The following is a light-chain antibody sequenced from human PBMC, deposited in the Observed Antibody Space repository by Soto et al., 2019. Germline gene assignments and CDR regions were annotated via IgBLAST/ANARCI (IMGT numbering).Light chain of an antibody. V-gene: IGLV2-23*02. Sequence: QSALTQPDSVSGSPGQSITISCTGTSSDVGSYNLVSWYQQHPGKAPKLMIYEVSKRPSGVSNRFSGYKSGNTASLTISGLQAEDEADYFCCSYAGTRRVFGTGTKLTVL. CDR3: CSYAGTRRV. CDR1: SSDVGSYNL. J-gene: IGLJ1*01. CDR2: EVS.